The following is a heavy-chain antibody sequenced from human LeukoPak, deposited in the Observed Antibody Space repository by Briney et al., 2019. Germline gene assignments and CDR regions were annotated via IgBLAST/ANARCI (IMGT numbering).Heavy chain of an antibody. D-gene: IGHD3-10*01. Sequence: SSETLSLTCTVSGGSISSGGYYWSWIRQHPGKGLEWIGYIYYSGSTYYNPSLKSRVTISVDTSKNQFSLKLSSVTAADTAVYYCARVDDYYGSGSYQNWFDLWGQGTLVTVSS. CDR2: IYYSGST. CDR3: ARVDDYYGSGSYQNWFDL. CDR1: GGSISSGGYY. J-gene: IGHJ5*02. V-gene: IGHV4-31*03.